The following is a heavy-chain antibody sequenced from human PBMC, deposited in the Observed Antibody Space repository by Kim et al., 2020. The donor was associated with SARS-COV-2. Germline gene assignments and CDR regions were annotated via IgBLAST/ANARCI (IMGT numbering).Heavy chain of an antibody. CDR2: ISAYNGNT. CDR3: ARDRFTTPDFNYYYYGMDV. CDR1: GYTFTSYG. Sequence: ASVKVSCKASGYTFTSYGISWVRQAPGQGLEWMGWISAYNGNTNYAQKLQGRVTMTTDTSTSTAYMELRSLRSDDTAVYYCARDRFTTPDFNYYYYGMDVWGQGTTVTVSS. D-gene: IGHD4-17*01. J-gene: IGHJ6*02. V-gene: IGHV1-18*04.